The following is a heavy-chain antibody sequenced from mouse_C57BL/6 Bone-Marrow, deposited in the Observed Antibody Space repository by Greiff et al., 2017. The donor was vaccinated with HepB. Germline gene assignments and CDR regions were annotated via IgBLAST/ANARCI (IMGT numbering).Heavy chain of an antibody. CDR2: ISNGGGST. V-gene: IGHV5-12*01. J-gene: IGHJ4*01. CDR3: ARPSRFLLSEAMDY. D-gene: IGHD2-10*01. CDR1: GFTFSDYY. Sequence: DVQLQESGGGLVQPGGSLKLSCAASGFTFSDYYMYWVRQTPEKRLEWVAYISNGGGSTYYPDTVKGRFTISRDNAKNTLYLQMSRLKSEDTAMYYCARPSRFLLSEAMDYWGQGTSVTVSS.